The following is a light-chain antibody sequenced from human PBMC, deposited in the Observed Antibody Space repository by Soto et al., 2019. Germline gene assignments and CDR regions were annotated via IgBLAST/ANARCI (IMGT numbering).Light chain of an antibody. V-gene: IGLV2-14*01. Sequence: QSVLTQPASVSGSPGQSITISCTGTSSDFGDYNYVSWYLQYPGKAPKLVISEVSNRPSGVSNRFSGSKSGNTASLTISGLQAEDEADYFCSSYTSISTLVFGTGTKVTVL. CDR1: SSDFGDYNY. CDR3: SSYTSISTLV. CDR2: EVS. J-gene: IGLJ1*01.